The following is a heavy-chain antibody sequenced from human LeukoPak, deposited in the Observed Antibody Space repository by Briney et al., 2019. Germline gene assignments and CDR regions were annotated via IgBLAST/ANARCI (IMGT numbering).Heavy chain of an antibody. J-gene: IGHJ4*02. D-gene: IGHD1-14*01. CDR1: GYTFTSYG. CDR2: IIPIFGTA. V-gene: IGHV1-69*13. CDR3: ATTDTPILTHFDY. Sequence: ASVKVSCKASGYTFTSYGFNWVRQAPGQGLEWMGGIIPIFGTANYAQKFQGRVTITADESTSTAYMELSSLRSEDTAVYYCATTDTPILTHFDYWGQGTLVTVSS.